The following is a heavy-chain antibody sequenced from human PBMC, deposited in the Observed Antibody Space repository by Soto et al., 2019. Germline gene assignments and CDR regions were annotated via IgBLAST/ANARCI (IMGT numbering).Heavy chain of an antibody. Sequence: SETLSLTCTVSGGSISSYYWSWIRQPPGKGLEWIGYIYYSGSTNYNPSLKSRVTISVDTSKNQFSLKLSAVTAADTAVYYCARESVAYYGMDVWGQGTTVTVSS. CDR1: GGSISSYY. J-gene: IGHJ6*02. D-gene: IGHD6-19*01. CDR2: IYYSGST. CDR3: ARESVAYYGMDV. V-gene: IGHV4-59*01.